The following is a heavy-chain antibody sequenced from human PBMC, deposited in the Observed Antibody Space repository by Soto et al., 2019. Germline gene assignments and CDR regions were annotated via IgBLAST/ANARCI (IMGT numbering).Heavy chain of an antibody. V-gene: IGHV1-69*13. CDR2: IIPIFGTA. Sequence: ASVKVSCKASGGTFSSYAISWVRQAPGQGLEWMGGIIPIFGTASYAQKFQGRVTITADESTSTAYMELSSLRSEDTAVYYCVLWSGYYTVNWFDPWGQGTLVTVSS. CDR1: GGTFSSYA. J-gene: IGHJ5*02. D-gene: IGHD3-3*01. CDR3: VLWSGYYTVNWFDP.